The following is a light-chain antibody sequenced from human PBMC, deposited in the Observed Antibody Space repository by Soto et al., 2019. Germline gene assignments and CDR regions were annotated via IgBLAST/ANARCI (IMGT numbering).Light chain of an antibody. Sequence: EIVLTQSPGTLSLSPGQRATLSCRASQTVSRSYLAWYQQTPGQAPRLLIYDASRRATGIPDRFSASGSGTDFSLTISRLEPEDFAAYYCQQSVESPYTFGQGTKLEI. CDR1: QTVSRSY. CDR3: QQSVESPYT. J-gene: IGKJ2*01. V-gene: IGKV3-20*01. CDR2: DAS.